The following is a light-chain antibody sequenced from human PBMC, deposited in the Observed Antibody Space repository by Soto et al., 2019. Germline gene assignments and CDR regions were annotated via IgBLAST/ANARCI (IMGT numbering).Light chain of an antibody. Sequence: EIVMTQSPVTLSVSLGERATLSCRASQSVSSNLAWYQQKLGQAPRLLIYGASTRATGIPARFSGSGSGTEFTLTISSLQSEDFAVSYCQQYKNWPPYTFGQGTKLEIK. V-gene: IGKV3-15*01. CDR3: QQYKNWPPYT. J-gene: IGKJ2*01. CDR1: QSVSSN. CDR2: GAS.